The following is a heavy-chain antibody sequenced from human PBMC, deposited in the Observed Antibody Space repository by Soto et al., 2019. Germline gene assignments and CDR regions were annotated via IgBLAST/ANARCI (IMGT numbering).Heavy chain of an antibody. Sequence: QVQLVESGGGVVQPGRSLRLSCAASGFTFSSYAMHWVRQAPGKGLEWVAVISYDGSNKYYADSVKGRFTISRDNSKNTLYLQMNSLRAEDTAVYYCARDIGYGHRDYWGQGTLVTVSS. CDR3: ARDIGYGHRDY. D-gene: IGHD5-12*01. V-gene: IGHV3-30-3*01. CDR2: ISYDGSNK. CDR1: GFTFSSYA. J-gene: IGHJ4*02.